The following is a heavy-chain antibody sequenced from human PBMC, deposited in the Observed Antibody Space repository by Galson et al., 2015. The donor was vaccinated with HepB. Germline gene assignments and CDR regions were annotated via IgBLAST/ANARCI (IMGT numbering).Heavy chain of an antibody. V-gene: IGHV3-30*18. CDR2: ISYDGSNK. J-gene: IGHJ6*02. CDR1: GFTFSSYG. CDR3: AKEYRSRNPQRNCSSTSCYYYYGMDV. D-gene: IGHD2-2*01. Sequence: SLRLSCAASGFTFSSYGMHWVRQAPGRGLEWVAVISYDGSNKYYADSVKGRFTISRDNSKNTLYLQMNSLRAEDTAVYYCAKEYRSRNPQRNCSSTSCYYYYGMDVWGQGTTVTVSS.